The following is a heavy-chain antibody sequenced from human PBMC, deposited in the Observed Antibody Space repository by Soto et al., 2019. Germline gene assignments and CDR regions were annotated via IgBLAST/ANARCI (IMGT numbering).Heavy chain of an antibody. J-gene: IGHJ5*02. D-gene: IGHD1-1*01. CDR2: IGADNGDT. Sequence: QVQLVQSGAEVKKPGASVKVSCKASGYTFSTYGFSWVRQAPGQGLEWMGWIGADNGDTNYAQNFQGRVTMTTDTSTTTSYMALRSLTSDDTAVYFCARDWKGAEGFAPWGQGTVVTVSS. V-gene: IGHV1-18*01. CDR3: ARDWKGAEGFAP. CDR1: GYTFSTYG.